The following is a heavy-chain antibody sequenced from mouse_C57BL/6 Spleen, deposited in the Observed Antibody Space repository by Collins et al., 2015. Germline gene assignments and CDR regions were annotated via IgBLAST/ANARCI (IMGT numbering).Heavy chain of an antibody. V-gene: IGHV1-69*01. J-gene: IGHJ4*01. CDR3: VRRSYYGNAMDY. Sequence: QVQLQQPGAELVMPGASVKMSCKASGYTFTDYWMLWVKQRPGQGLEWIGAIDTSDSYTTYNQKFKGKATLTVDESSSTAYMQLSSLTSEDSAVYYCVRRSYYGNAMDYWGQGTSVTVSS. CDR1: GYTFTDYW. CDR2: IDTSDSYT. D-gene: IGHD1-2*01.